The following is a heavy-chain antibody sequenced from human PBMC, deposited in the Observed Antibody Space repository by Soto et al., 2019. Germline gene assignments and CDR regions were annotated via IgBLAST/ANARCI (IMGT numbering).Heavy chain of an antibody. CDR2: IYYSGST. J-gene: IGHJ4*02. D-gene: IGHD2-15*01. CDR3: ASLGYCSGGSCLDPPLDY. V-gene: IGHV4-61*01. Sequence: QVQLQESGPGLVKPSETLSLTCTVSGGSVSSGSYYWSWIRQPPGKGLEWIGFIYYSGSTNYNPYLKSRVSISVDTSKNQFSLKLSSVTAADTAVYYCASLGYCSGGSCLDPPLDYWGQGTLVDVSS. CDR1: GGSVSSGSYY.